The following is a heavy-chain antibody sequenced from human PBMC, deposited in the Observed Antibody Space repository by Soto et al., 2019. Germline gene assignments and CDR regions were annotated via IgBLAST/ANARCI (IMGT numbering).Heavy chain of an antibody. Sequence: QAQVVQSGAEVRKPGSSVKLSCKASEGTFNSYAIAWVRQAPGQGLEWMGGIIPYYNTLNYAQKFQDRVTITADDSTNTVYMELSSLRSDDTAVYFCASGARRWYPYFFDSWPREPWSPSPQ. CDR2: IIPYYNTL. CDR3: ASGARRWYPYFFDS. J-gene: IGHJ4*02. CDR1: EGTFNSYA. V-gene: IGHV1-69*01. D-gene: IGHD6-13*01.